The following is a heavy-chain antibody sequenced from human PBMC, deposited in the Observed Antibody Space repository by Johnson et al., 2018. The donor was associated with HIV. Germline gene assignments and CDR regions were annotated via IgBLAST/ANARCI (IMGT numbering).Heavy chain of an antibody. D-gene: IGHD6-13*01. CDR1: GFTFRSYP. Sequence: QMQLVESGGGVVHPGRSLRLSCAASGFTFRSYPMNWVRQAPGKGLEWVAFVSYDGSNKYYADSVKGRFTISRDNAKNSLYLQMNSLRAEDTAVYYCARLGIAAARGAFDIWGQGTMVTVSS. CDR2: VSYDGSNK. V-gene: IGHV3-30-3*01. J-gene: IGHJ3*02. CDR3: ARLGIAAARGAFDI.